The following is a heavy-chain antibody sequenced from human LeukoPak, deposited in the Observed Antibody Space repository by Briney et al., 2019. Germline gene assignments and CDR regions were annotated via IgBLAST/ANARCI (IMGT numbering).Heavy chain of an antibody. CDR3: AVNYGAYGAPGY. Sequence: GESRSLACAAAALTVGRNYVGWDRQAPGGGREWVSVIYSGGSTYYAASVKGRFTLSRDNSKNTLYLQMNSLRAEDTAVYYCAVNYGAYGAPGYCGQGTLVTASS. J-gene: IGHJ4*02. CDR2: IYSGGST. D-gene: IGHD4-17*01. V-gene: IGHV3-53*01. CDR1: ALTVGRNY.